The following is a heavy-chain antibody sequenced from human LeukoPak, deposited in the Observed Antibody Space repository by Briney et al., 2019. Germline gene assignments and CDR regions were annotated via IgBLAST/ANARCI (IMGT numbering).Heavy chain of an antibody. D-gene: IGHD4-23*01. Sequence: ASVKVSCKASGYTFTSYGITWVRQAPGQGLEWMGWISSYNGDTKYAQKVQGRVTVTTDASTSTAYMELRSLSLDDTAVYYCARGDYGGGFDYWGQGTLVTVSS. J-gene: IGHJ4*02. CDR3: ARGDYGGGFDY. V-gene: IGHV1-18*01. CDR2: ISSYNGDT. CDR1: GYTFTSYG.